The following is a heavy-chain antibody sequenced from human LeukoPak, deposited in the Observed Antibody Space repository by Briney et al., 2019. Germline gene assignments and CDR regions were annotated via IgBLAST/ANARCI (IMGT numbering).Heavy chain of an antibody. CDR2: ISSSSSYI. J-gene: IGHJ4*02. Sequence: GGSLRLSCAASGFTFSSYSMNWVRQAPGKGLEWVSSISSSSSYIYYADSVKGRFTISRDNAKNSLYLQMNSLRAEDTAVYYCAREVGDRIAVAGIVQDYYFDYWGQGTLVTVSS. CDR1: GFTFSSYS. V-gene: IGHV3-21*01. CDR3: AREVGDRIAVAGIVQDYYFDY. D-gene: IGHD6-19*01.